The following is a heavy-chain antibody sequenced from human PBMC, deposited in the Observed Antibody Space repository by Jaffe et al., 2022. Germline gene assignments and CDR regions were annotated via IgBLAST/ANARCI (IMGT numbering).Heavy chain of an antibody. Sequence: QVQLVESGGGVVQPGGSLRLSCAASGFTFSSYGMHWVRQAPGKGLEWVAFIRYDGSNKYYADSVKGRFTISRDNSKNTLYLQMNSLRAEDTAVYYCAKDQRALRYFDWPDAFDIWGQGTMVTVSS. D-gene: IGHD3-9*01. CDR1: GFTFSSYG. CDR2: IRYDGSNK. V-gene: IGHV3-30*02. J-gene: IGHJ3*02. CDR3: AKDQRALRYFDWPDAFDI.